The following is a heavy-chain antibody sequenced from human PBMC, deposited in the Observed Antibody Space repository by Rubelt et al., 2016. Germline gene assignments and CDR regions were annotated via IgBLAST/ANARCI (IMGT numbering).Heavy chain of an antibody. CDR2: IYSGGST. CDR3: ARKQLVIY. D-gene: IGHD6-6*01. CDR1: GFTVSSNY. V-gene: IGHV3-66*01. Sequence: EVQLVESGGGLVQPGGSLRLSCAASGFTVSSNYMSWVRQAPGKGLEWVSVIYSGGSTYYASSVQGRVTISRSNSNNTLYLQMNSLRAEDTAVYYCARKQLVIYWGQGTLVTVSS. J-gene: IGHJ4*02.